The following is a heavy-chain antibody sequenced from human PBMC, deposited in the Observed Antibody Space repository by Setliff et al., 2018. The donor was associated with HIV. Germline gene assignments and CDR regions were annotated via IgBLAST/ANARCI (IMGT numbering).Heavy chain of an antibody. Sequence: GGSLRLSCAVSGFTFSDSAMSWVRQAPGKGLEWVSSVATNGGSTYYAASVQGRFTISSDNSKSVVYLQMNSLRAEDTAVYYCVQGGLSSGWGSFWGQGTLVTVSS. CDR1: GFTFSDSA. J-gene: IGHJ4*02. CDR2: VATNGGST. CDR3: VQGGLSSGWGSF. D-gene: IGHD6-25*01. V-gene: IGHV3-23*01.